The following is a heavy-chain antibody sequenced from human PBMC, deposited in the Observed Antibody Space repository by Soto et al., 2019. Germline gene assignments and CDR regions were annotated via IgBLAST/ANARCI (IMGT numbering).Heavy chain of an antibody. J-gene: IGHJ4*02. CDR3: ATQGLTTYYFGY. CDR1: GYTFTSYY. CDR2: INPSGGST. Sequence: ASVKVSCKASGYTFTSYYMHWVRQAPGQGLEWMGIINPSGGSTSYAQKFQGRVTMTRDTSTSTVYMELSSLRSEDTATYYCATQGLTTYYFGYWGQGTLVTVSS. V-gene: IGHV1-46*01.